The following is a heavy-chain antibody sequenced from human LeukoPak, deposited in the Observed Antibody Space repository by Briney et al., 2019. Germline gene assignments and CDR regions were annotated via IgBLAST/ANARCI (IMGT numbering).Heavy chain of an antibody. J-gene: IGHJ4*02. CDR1: GFTFTSYW. V-gene: IGHV3-74*03. D-gene: IGHD3-22*01. CDR3: ARYSVDSSGYPKLDY. CDR2: INSDGSTT. Sequence: SGGSLRLSCAASGFTFTSYWMHWVRQAPGKGLVWVSLINSDGSTTKYADSVKGRFTMSRDNAKNTLYLEMNSLRAEDTAVYYCARYSVDSSGYPKLDYWGQGTLVIVFS.